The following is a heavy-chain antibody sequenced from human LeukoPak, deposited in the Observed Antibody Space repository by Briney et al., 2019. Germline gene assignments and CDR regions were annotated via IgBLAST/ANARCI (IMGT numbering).Heavy chain of an antibody. V-gene: IGHV1-24*01. CDR3: ATYFGVVIIGAFDI. CDR1: GYTLTELS. D-gene: IGHD3-3*01. J-gene: IGHJ3*02. CDR2: FDPEDGET. Sequence: ASVKVSCKVSGYTLTELSMHWVRQAPGKGLEWMGGFDPEDGETIYAQKFQGRVTMTEDTSTDTAYMELSSLRSEDTAVYYCATYFGVVIIGAFDIWGQGTMVTVSS.